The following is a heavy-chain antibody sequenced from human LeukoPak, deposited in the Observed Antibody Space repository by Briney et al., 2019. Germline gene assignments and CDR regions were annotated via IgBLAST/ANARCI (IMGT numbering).Heavy chain of an antibody. Sequence: ASVKFSCKASRYTFTGYYMHWVRQAPGQGLEWMGWINPNGGGTNYAQKFQGRVTMTTDTSISTAYMELGGLRYDDTAVYYCARVSSSGDYYDTWGQGTLVTVSS. CDR1: RYTFTGYY. CDR2: INPNGGGT. V-gene: IGHV1-2*02. D-gene: IGHD3-10*01. CDR3: ARVSSSGDYYDT. J-gene: IGHJ4*02.